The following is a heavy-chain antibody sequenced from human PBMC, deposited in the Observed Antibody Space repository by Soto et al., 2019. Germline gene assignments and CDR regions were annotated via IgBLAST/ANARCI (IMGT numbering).Heavy chain of an antibody. J-gene: IGHJ4*02. CDR2: IYYSGST. V-gene: IGHV4-59*08. D-gene: IGHD4-17*01. CDR1: GGSISSYY. CDR3: ASSDYGDYVYFDY. Sequence: PSETLSLTCTVSGGSISSYYWSWIRQPPGKGLEWIGYIYYSGSTNYNPSLKSRVTISVDTSKNQFSLKLSSVTAADTAVYYCASSDYGDYVYFDYRGQGTLVTVSS.